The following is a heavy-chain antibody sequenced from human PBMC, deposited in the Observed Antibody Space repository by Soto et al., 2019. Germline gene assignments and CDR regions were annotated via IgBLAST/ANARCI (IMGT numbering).Heavy chain of an antibody. CDR2: IYYSGST. J-gene: IGHJ4*02. CDR3: ARSLATETGRHDY. V-gene: IGHV4-59*01. CDR1: GGSISSYY. Sequence: SETLSLTCTVSGGSISSYYWSWIRQPPGKGLEWIGYIYYSGSTNYNPSLKSRVTISVDTSKNQFSLKLSSVTAADTAVYYCARSLATETGRHDYWGQGTLVTVS. D-gene: IGHD4-17*01.